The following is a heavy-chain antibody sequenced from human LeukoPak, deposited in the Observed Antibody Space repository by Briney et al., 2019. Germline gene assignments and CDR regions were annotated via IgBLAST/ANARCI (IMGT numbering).Heavy chain of an antibody. CDR3: ARDLRGRFDP. D-gene: IGHD3-16*01. CDR1: GYTFTGYY. J-gene: IGHJ5*02. Sequence: ASVKVSCKASGYTFTGYYMHWVRQAPGQGLEWVGWINPNSGGTNYAQEFQGRVTMTRDTSISTAYMELSRLRSDDTAVYYCARDLRGRFDPWGQGTLVTVSS. CDR2: INPNSGGT. V-gene: IGHV1-2*02.